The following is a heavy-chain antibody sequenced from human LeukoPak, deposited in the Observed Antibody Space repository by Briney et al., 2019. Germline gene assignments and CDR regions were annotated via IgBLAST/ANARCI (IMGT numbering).Heavy chain of an antibody. D-gene: IGHD5-18*01. CDR1: GFTLSNAW. CDR3: TTEGYKYGYHSLYY. V-gene: IGHV3-15*01. Sequence: KSGGSLRLSCAASGFTLSNAWMSWVRQAPGKGLEWVGRSRSKTEGVTTDYAAPLKGRFTISRDDSKNTLYLQMNSLKTEDTAVYYCTTEGYKYGYHSLYYWGQGTLVTVSS. J-gene: IGHJ4*02. CDR2: SRSKTEGVTT.